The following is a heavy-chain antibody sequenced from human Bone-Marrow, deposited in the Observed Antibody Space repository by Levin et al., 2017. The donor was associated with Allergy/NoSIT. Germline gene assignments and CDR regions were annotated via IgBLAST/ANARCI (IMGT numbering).Heavy chain of an antibody. D-gene: IGHD1-26*01. Sequence: EASVKVSCKASGGTFRGYAFTWVRQAPGQGLEWMGGIIPILGTPNYAQKNQGRVTILADESTSTAYMELTNLTSEDTAVYYCATTMVGANNGLDVWGQGTTVTVSS. V-gene: IGHV1-69*13. J-gene: IGHJ6*02. CDR2: IIPILGTP. CDR1: GGTFRGYA. CDR3: ATTMVGANNGLDV.